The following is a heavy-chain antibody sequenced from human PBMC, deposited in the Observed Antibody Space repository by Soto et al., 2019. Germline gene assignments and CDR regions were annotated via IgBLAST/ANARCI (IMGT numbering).Heavy chain of an antibody. CDR1: GFPFNNAW. CDR2: VKSKADGGSG. V-gene: IGHV3-15*07. CDR3: TTDSRTTLPEIRFDY. Sequence: GGSLRLSCAASGFPFNNAWINWVRQVPGKGLEWVGRVKSKADGGSGDYAAPVKGRFVVSRDDSKDIVYLQMNSLKIEDTGVYYCTTDSRTTLPEIRFDYWGQGTLVTSPQ. D-gene: IGHD1-26*01. J-gene: IGHJ4*02.